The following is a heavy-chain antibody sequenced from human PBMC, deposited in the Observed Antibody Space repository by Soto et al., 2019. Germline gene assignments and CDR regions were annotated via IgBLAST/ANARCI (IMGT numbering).Heavy chain of an antibody. J-gene: IGHJ4*02. Sequence: QVQLQQWGAGLVKPSETLSLSCAVYGQSFSGHSWAWIRQPPGKGLEWIGEINESGSTYYSPSLKSRVTISTDTSKNQFSLKLSSVSAADPAAYFCARGSGIVALPGELEDVNYDYWGQGTLVNVSS. CDR2: INESGST. V-gene: IGHV4-34*01. CDR3: ARGSGIVALPGELEDVNYDY. D-gene: IGHD1-1*01. CDR1: GQSFSGHS.